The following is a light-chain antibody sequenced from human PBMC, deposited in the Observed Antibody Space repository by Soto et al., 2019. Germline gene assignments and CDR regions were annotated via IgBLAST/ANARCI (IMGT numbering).Light chain of an antibody. Sequence: EVVLTQSPGTLSLSPGERATLSCRASQSVSGSDLAWYQQKPGQAPRLLISGVANRATGTPDRFSGSGSGTDFTLTISSLEPEDFAVFYCHQYGSSGTFGQRTKVEIK. J-gene: IGKJ1*01. CDR2: GVA. CDR1: QSVSGSD. CDR3: HQYGSSGT. V-gene: IGKV3-20*01.